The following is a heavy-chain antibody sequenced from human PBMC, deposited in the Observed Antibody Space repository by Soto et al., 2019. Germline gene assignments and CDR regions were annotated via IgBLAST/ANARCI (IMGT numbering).Heavy chain of an antibody. CDR2: ISSDERNK. V-gene: IGHV3-30*18. D-gene: IGHD3-3*01. Sequence: QVQLVESGGGVVQPGRSLRLSCAASGFTFSSHGMHWVRQAPGKGLEWVAVISSDERNKYYGDSVKGRFTISRDNSKNTLYLHMNSLRIEDTAVYYCAKDQNVSRFLEWLTALDYWGQGTLVTVSS. CDR3: AKDQNVSRFLEWLTALDY. CDR1: GFTFSSHG. J-gene: IGHJ4*02.